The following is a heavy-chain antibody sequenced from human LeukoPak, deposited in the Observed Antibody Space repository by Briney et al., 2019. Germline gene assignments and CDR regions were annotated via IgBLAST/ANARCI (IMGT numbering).Heavy chain of an antibody. D-gene: IGHD5-18*01. J-gene: IGHJ3*02. CDR1: GYTFINYY. V-gene: IGHV1-2*02. Sequence: GASVKVSCKASGYTFINYYIHWVRQAPGQGLEWMGWINPNSGGTNYAQKFQGRVTMTRDTSISTAYMELSRLRSDDTAVYYCARGGDSWADLLTYSYGPDAFDIWGQGTMVTVSS. CDR3: ARGGDSWADLLTYSYGPDAFDI. CDR2: INPNSGGT.